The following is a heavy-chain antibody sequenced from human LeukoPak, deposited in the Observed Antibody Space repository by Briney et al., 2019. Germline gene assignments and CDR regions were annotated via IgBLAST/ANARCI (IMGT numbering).Heavy chain of an antibody. CDR1: GFTFSSYA. J-gene: IGHJ4*02. CDR3: ACRLGSSGYYSGSIDY. V-gene: IGHV3-66*01. Sequence: GGSLRLSCAASGFTFSSYAMSWVRQAPGKGLEWVSVIYSGGSTYYADSVKGRFTISRDNSKNTLYLQMNSLRAEDTAVYYCACRLGSSGYYSGSIDYWGQGTLVTVSS. CDR2: IYSGGST. D-gene: IGHD3-22*01.